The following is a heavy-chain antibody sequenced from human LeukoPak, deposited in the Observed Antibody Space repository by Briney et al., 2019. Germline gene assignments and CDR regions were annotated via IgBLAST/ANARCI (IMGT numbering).Heavy chain of an antibody. V-gene: IGHV3-23*01. D-gene: IGHD6-13*01. CDR2: ITSGANT. J-gene: IGHJ4*02. CDR3: AKARAGDITAAFNY. CDR1: GFTFNTYA. Sequence: GGSLRLSCAASGFTFNTYAMSWVRQAPGKGLEWVSGITSGANTYCADSVKGRFTISRDNSENTLNLQMNSLRAEDTAIYYCAKARAGDITAAFNYWGQGTLVTVSS.